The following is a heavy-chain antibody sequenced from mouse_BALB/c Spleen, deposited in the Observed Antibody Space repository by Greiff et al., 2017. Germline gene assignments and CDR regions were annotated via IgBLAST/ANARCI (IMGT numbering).Heavy chain of an antibody. J-gene: IGHJ3*01. V-gene: IGHV1S135*01. CDR1: GYSFTGYN. Sequence: VQLQQSGPELEKPGASVKISCKASGYSFTGYNMNWVQQSNGKSLEWIGNIDPYYGGTSYNQKFKGKATLTADTSSSTVYMELSRMTSEDSAVYFCERHEGYGYDWFAYWGQGTLVTVSA. CDR3: ERHEGYGYDWFAY. D-gene: IGHD2-2*01. CDR2: IDPYYGGT.